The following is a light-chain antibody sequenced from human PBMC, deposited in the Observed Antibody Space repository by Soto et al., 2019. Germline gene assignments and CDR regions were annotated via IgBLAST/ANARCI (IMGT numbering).Light chain of an antibody. Sequence: QSALTQPASVSESPGQSITISCTGTNSDVGSYNLVSWYQQYPGQAPRLMIYEVYQRPSGVSNRFSGSKSGTTASLTISELQAADEADYYCCSYAGSTSGVFGGGTQLTVL. J-gene: IGLJ3*02. V-gene: IGLV2-23*02. CDR1: NSDVGSYNL. CDR3: CSYAGSTSGV. CDR2: EVY.